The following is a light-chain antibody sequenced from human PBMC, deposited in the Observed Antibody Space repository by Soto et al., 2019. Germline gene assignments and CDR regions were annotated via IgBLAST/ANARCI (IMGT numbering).Light chain of an antibody. CDR1: QSLVHGDGNTY. Sequence: DIVMTQSPLSLPVTLGQPASISCRSSQSLVHGDGNTYLNWYLQRPGQSPRRLIYRVSNRESGVPDRFSGSGSGTDFTLKISRVEAEDVGVYYCMQGTYRRTFGQGTKVEIK. CDR2: RVS. J-gene: IGKJ1*01. CDR3: MQGTYRRT. V-gene: IGKV2-30*02.